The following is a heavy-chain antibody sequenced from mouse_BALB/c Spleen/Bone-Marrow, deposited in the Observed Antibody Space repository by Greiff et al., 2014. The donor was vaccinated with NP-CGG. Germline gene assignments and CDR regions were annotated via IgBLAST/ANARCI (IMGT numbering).Heavy chain of an antibody. CDR3: AAYYYGTYGFAY. CDR1: GFNIKDTY. V-gene: IGHV14-3*02. Sequence: VQLKDSGAEPVKPGASVKLSCTASGFNIKDTYMHWVKQRPEQGLEWIGRIDPANCNTKYDPKFQGKATITADTSSNTAYLQLSSLTSEDTAVYYCAAYYYGTYGFAYWGQGTLVTVSA. J-gene: IGHJ3*01. CDR2: IDPANCNT. D-gene: IGHD1-1*01.